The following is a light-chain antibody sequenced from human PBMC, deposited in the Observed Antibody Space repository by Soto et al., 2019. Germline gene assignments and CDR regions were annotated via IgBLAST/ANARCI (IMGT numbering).Light chain of an antibody. CDR3: QQYYSTPPT. J-gene: IGKJ4*01. CDR1: QSVLYSSNNKNY. Sequence: DIVMTKSPDSLAVSLGERATINCKSSQSVLYSSNNKNYLAWYQQKPGQPPKLLIYWASTRESGVPDRFSGSGSGTDFTLTISSLHAEDVAVYYCQQYYSTPPTFGGGTKVEIK. CDR2: WAS. V-gene: IGKV4-1*01.